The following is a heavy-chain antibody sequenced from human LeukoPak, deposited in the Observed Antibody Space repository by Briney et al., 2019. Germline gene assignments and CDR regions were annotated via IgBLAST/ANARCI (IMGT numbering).Heavy chain of an antibody. CDR2: IRSKANSYAT. V-gene: IGHV3-73*01. CDR1: GFTFSGSA. D-gene: IGHD6-13*01. J-gene: IGHJ3*02. Sequence: GGSLRLSCAASGFTFSGSAMHWVCQASGKGLEWVGRIRSKANSYATAYAASVKGRFTISRDDSKNTAYLQMNSLKTEDTAVYYCTSSGYSSSYAFDIWGQGTMVTVPS. CDR3: TSSGYSSSYAFDI.